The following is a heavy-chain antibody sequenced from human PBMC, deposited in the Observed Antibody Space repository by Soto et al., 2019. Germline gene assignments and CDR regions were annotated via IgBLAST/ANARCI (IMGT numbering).Heavy chain of an antibody. CDR2: INRGGGT. V-gene: IGHV4-34*01. CDR3: ARVVGRMLGGLPAYYMDV. D-gene: IGHD3-10*02. J-gene: IGHJ6*03. CDR1: GGSFSGYY. Sequence: QAQLQQWGAGLLKPSETLSLTCAVYGGSFSGYYWSWIRQSPGKGLEWIGEINRGGGTNHNPSLGSRVTMSVVTSTNQFSLRLNSVTAADTAVYYCARVVGRMLGGLPAYYMDVWGKGTTVTVSS.